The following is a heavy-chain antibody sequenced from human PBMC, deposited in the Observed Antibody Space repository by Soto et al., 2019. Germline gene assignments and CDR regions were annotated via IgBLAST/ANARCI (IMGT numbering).Heavy chain of an antibody. Sequence: GGSLRLSCEGSGFTFSSYSMNWVRQAPGKGLEWVSSISGSGGYIYYADSVKDRFTISRDNAKNSLYLQMTSLRDEDTALYYCARDRQSTPWYAADYWGQGSLVTVSS. D-gene: IGHD6-13*01. J-gene: IGHJ4*02. V-gene: IGHV3-21*01. CDR2: ISGSGGYI. CDR3: ARDRQSTPWYAADY. CDR1: GFTFSSYS.